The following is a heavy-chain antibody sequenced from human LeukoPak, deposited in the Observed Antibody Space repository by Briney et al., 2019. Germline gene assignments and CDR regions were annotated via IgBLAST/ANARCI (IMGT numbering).Heavy chain of an antibody. J-gene: IGHJ3*02. CDR3: ARDIYYYGSGSKPRQAFDI. V-gene: IGHV3-9*01. Sequence: PGRSLRLSCAASGFTFDDYAMHWVRQAPGKGLEWVSGISWNSGSIGYADSVKGRFTISRDNAKNSLYLQMNSPRAEDTAVYYCARDIYYYGSGSKPRQAFDIWGQGTMVTVSS. CDR2: ISWNSGSI. CDR1: GFTFDDYA. D-gene: IGHD3-10*01.